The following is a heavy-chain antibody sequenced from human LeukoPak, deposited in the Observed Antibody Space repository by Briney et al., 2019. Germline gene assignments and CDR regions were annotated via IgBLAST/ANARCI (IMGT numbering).Heavy chain of an antibody. V-gene: IGHV3-7*03. Sequence: GGSLRLSCAASGFTFSRYWMSWVRQAPGKGLEWVANIKQDGSEKYYVDSVKGRFTISRDNAKNSLYLQMNSLSAEDTAVYYCARPIVATNLDYWGQGTLVTVSS. CDR2: IKQDGSEK. CDR3: ARPIVATNLDY. CDR1: GFTFSRYW. D-gene: IGHD5-12*01. J-gene: IGHJ4*02.